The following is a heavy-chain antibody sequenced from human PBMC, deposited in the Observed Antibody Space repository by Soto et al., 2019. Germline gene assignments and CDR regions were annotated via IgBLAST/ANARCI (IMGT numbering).Heavy chain of an antibody. CDR3: ARELTIFGVVIPNH. J-gene: IGHJ4*02. CDR1: GGSISSSSYY. D-gene: IGHD3-3*01. Sequence: QLQLQESGPGLVKPSETLSLTCTVSGGSISSSSYYWGWIRQPPGKGLEWIGSIYYSGSTYYKPSLKSRVTISVDTSKNQFSLKLSSVTAADTAVYYCARELTIFGVVIPNHWGQGTLVTVSS. CDR2: IYYSGST. V-gene: IGHV4-39*01.